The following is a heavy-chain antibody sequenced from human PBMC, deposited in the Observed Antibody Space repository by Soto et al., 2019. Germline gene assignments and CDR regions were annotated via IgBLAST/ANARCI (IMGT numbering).Heavy chain of an antibody. V-gene: IGHV3-30*03. D-gene: IGHD3-10*01. CDR3: ARAYYFGSGTSYTLSY. CDR1: GFTFSNYG. J-gene: IGHJ4*02. CDR2: ISDDGVSK. Sequence: PGGSLRLSCAASGFTFSNYGMHWVRQAPGKGLEWVAVISDDGVSKYYADSVQGRFTISRDNSESVVLLQMNSLRPDDTALYFCARAYYFGSGTSYTLSYWGQGTQVTVSS.